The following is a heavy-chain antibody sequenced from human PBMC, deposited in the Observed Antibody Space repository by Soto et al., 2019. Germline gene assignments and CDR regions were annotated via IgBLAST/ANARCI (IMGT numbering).Heavy chain of an antibody. Sequence: QVQLVQSGVEVKKPGASVKVSCKASGYTFISHGISWVRQAPGQVLESMGWISGKNGNTNYAQKLQGRVTLTTDTSTSTAYMELRSLRSDDTAVYYCARVSSSIVVVPDYGMDVWGQGTTVTVSS. V-gene: IGHV1-18*04. CDR1: GYTFISHG. J-gene: IGHJ6*01. CDR2: ISGKNGNT. D-gene: IGHD2-15*01. CDR3: ARVSSSIVVVPDYGMDV.